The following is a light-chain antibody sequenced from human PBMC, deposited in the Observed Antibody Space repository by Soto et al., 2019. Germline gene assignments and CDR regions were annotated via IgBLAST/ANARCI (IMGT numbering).Light chain of an antibody. CDR2: GAS. J-gene: IGKJ4*01. CDR3: HRYGISP. Sequence: DIVMTQSPGTLSLSPGERATLSFRASQSVSSNYLAWYQQKPGQAPRLLIYGASSRATGIPDRFSGSGSGTEFSLTISRLEPEDFAVYYCHRYGISPFGGGTKVDIK. V-gene: IGKV3-20*01. CDR1: QSVSSNY.